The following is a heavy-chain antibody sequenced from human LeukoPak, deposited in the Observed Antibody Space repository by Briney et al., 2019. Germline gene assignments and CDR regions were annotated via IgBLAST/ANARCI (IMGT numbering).Heavy chain of an antibody. Sequence: GGPLRLSWAAPGLTFVSYGMHWVRQAPGKGLEWVAVISYDGSNKYYADSVKGRFTISRDNSKNTLYLQMNSLRAEDTAIYYCAAFDFDYWGQGTLVTVSS. V-gene: IGHV3-30*03. CDR3: AAFDFDY. CDR2: ISYDGSNK. J-gene: IGHJ4*02. D-gene: IGHD2/OR15-2a*01. CDR1: GLTFVSYG.